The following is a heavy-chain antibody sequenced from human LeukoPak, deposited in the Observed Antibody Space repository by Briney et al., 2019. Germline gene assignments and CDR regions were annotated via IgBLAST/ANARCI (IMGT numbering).Heavy chain of an antibody. Sequence: RGSLRLSCAASGFTFSNAWMNWVRQAPGKGLEWVGRIKSKTDGGTTDYAAPVKGRFTISRDDSKNTLYLQMNSLKTEDTAVYYCTTVFQWFGELVFDYWGQGTLVTVSS. CDR3: TTVFQWFGELVFDY. CDR1: GFTFSNAW. J-gene: IGHJ4*02. CDR2: IKSKTDGGTT. V-gene: IGHV3-15*07. D-gene: IGHD3-10*01.